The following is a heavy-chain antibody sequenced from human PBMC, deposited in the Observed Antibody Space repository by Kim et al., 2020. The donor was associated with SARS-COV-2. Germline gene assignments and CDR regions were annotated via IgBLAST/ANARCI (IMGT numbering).Heavy chain of an antibody. CDR3: VRDGAYGDYGDY. D-gene: IGHD4-17*01. CDR1: GFNFDDFA. CDR2: LNWNGGST. Sequence: GGSLRLSCEASGFNFDDFAMSWVRQSPGKGLEWVSGLNWNGGSTDYADSVKGRFVISRDNAKNSLYLHMDSLRADDTAFYHCVRDGAYGDYGDYWGRGTLVTVSS. V-gene: IGHV3-20*01. J-gene: IGHJ4*02.